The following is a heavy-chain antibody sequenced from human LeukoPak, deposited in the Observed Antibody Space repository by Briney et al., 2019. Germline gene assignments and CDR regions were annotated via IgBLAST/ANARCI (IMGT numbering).Heavy chain of an antibody. CDR3: AREYGGNPLYYYYGMDV. D-gene: IGHD4-23*01. Sequence: RGSLRLSCAASGFTFSSYEMNWVRQAPGKGLEWVSYVSSSGSTIYYADSVKGRFTISRDNAKNSLYLQMNSLRAEDTAVYYCAREYGGNPLYYYYGMDVWGQGTTVTVSS. J-gene: IGHJ6*02. CDR1: GFTFSSYE. CDR2: VSSSGSTI. V-gene: IGHV3-48*03.